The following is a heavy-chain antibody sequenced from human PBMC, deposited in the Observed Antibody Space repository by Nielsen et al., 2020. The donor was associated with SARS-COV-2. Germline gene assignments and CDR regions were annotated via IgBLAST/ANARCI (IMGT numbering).Heavy chain of an antibody. Sequence: GESLKISCAASGFTFSSYWMHWVRQAPGKGLVWVSRINSDGSSTSYADSVKGRFTISRDNAKNSLYLQMNSLRAEDTAVYYCARDLYYYGPLDYWGQGTLVTVSS. J-gene: IGHJ4*02. V-gene: IGHV3-74*01. CDR1: GFTFSSYW. D-gene: IGHD3-10*01. CDR2: INSDGSST. CDR3: ARDLYYYGPLDY.